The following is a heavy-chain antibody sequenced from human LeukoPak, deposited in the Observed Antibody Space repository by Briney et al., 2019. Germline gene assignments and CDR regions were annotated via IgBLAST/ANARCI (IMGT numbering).Heavy chain of an antibody. Sequence: GGSLRLSCAASGFTFNNYGMHWVRQAPGKGLEWVAFIRYDGSNKYYADSVKGRFTISRDNSKNTLYLQMNSLRAEDTAVYYCAREYYYDRSGYYGWFDPWGQGTLVTVSS. CDR3: AREYYYDRSGYYGWFDP. CDR2: IRYDGSNK. J-gene: IGHJ5*02. CDR1: GFTFNNYG. V-gene: IGHV3-30*02. D-gene: IGHD3-22*01.